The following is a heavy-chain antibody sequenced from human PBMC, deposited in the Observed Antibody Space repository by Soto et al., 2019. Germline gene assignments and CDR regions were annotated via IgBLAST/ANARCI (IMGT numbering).Heavy chain of an antibody. J-gene: IGHJ6*02. D-gene: IGHD2-2*01. V-gene: IGHV3-66*01. CDR3: ARDPLVPAARDYSYYLMDF. CDR1: GFTVSSNY. Sequence: PGGSLRLSCAASGFTVSSNYMSWFRQAPGTGLEWVSVIYSGGSTYYADSVKGRFTISRDNSKNTLYLQMNSLRAEDTAVYYCARDPLVPAARDYSYYLMDFSSQGTTDIVSS. CDR2: IYSGGST.